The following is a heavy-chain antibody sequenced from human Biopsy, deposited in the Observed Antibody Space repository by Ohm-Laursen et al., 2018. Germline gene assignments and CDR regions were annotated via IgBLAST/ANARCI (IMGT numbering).Heavy chain of an antibody. J-gene: IGHJ5*01. V-gene: IGHV3-23*01. D-gene: IGHD1-14*01. CDR1: GFTFSSYA. CDR2: IDVSDYNT. CDR3: VKQWGGYNFDS. Sequence: SLRLSCAASGFTFSSYAMNWVRQAPGKGLEWVAHIDVSDYNTYYADSVRGRFTISRDNSKQMVHLEINSLTADDTAVYYCVKQWGGYNFDSWGQGTLVTVSS.